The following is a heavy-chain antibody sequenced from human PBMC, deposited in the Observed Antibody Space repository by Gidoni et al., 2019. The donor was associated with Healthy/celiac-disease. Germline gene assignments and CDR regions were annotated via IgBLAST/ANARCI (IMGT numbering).Heavy chain of an antibody. CDR1: GYTFTSYG. Sequence: QVQLVQSGAEVKKPGASVKVSCKASGYTFTSYGISWVRQAPGQGLEWMGWISAYNGNTNYAQKLQGRVTMTTDTSTSTAYMELRSLRSDDTAVYYCARVRLTDDYSNYRRVFDYWGQGTLVTVSS. D-gene: IGHD4-4*01. V-gene: IGHV1-18*01. J-gene: IGHJ4*02. CDR3: ARVRLTDDYSNYRRVFDY. CDR2: ISAYNGNT.